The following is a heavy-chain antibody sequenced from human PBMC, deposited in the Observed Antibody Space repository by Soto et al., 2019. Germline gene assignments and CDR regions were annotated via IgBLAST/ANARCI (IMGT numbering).Heavy chain of an antibody. CDR1: GGTFSSYA. J-gene: IGHJ6*02. Sequence: QVQLVQSGAEVKKPGSSVKVSCKASGGTFSSYAISWVRQAPGQGLEWMGGIIPIFGTANYAQKFQDRVTITADESTSTAYMELSSLRSEATAVYYCARQGAALRDYYYGMDVWGQGTTVTVSS. V-gene: IGHV1-69*12. CDR2: IIPIFGTA. CDR3: ARQGAALRDYYYGMDV. D-gene: IGHD6-25*01.